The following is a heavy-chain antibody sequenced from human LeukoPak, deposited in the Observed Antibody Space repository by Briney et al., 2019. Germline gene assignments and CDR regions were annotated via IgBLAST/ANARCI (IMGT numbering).Heavy chain of an antibody. CDR3: ARDFFRSTSSSGGFDP. J-gene: IGHJ5*02. CDR2: ISYDGSNK. V-gene: IGHV3-30-3*01. D-gene: IGHD2-2*01. Sequence: GGSLRLSCAASGFTFSRYAMHWVRQAPGKGLEWVAVISYDGSNKYYADSVKGRFTISRDNSKNTLYLQMNGLRAEDTAVYYCARDFFRSTSSSGGFDPWGQGTLVTVSS. CDR1: GFTFSRYA.